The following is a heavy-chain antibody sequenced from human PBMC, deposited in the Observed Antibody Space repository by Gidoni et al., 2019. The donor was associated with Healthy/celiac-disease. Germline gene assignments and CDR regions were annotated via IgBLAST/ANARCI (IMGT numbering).Heavy chain of an antibody. CDR3: VKCKGTAILASFVDY. CDR2: MRRNGGIT. D-gene: IGHD2-21*02. Sequence: EVQLVASGGGLVQPGGSLRLSCSASGFTFSSYAMHWVRQAPGKGLENVSGMRRNGGITYYADSVKGRFTNARDNSKNTRYLKMSSLRAENTAVDYCVKCKGTAILASFVDYWGQGTLVTVSS. J-gene: IGHJ4*02. V-gene: IGHV3-64D*08. CDR1: GFTFSSYA.